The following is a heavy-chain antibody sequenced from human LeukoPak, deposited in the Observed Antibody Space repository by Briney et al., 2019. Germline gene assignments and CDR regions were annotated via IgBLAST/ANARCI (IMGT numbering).Heavy chain of an antibody. D-gene: IGHD3-22*01. Sequence: GGSLRLSCAASGFTFSSYEMNWVRQAPGKGLEWVSYISSSGSTIYYADSVKGRFTISRDNAKNSLYLQMNSLRAEDTAVYYCAREKLYYYDSGYPQPFDYWGQGTLVTVSS. CDR2: ISSSGSTI. V-gene: IGHV3-48*03. CDR1: GFTFSSYE. J-gene: IGHJ4*02. CDR3: AREKLYYYDSGYPQPFDY.